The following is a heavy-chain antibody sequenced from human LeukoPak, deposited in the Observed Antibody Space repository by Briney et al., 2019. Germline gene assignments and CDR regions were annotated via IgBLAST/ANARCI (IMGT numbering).Heavy chain of an antibody. CDR2: ISSSSSYI. V-gene: IGHV3-21*01. J-gene: IGHJ4*02. D-gene: IGHD2-15*01. CDR3: ASVHCSGGSCYYYFDY. CDR1: GFTFSSYS. Sequence: PRGSLRLSCAASGFTFSSYSMNWVRQAPGKGLEWVSSISSSSSYIYYADSVKGRFTISRDNAKNSLYLQMNSLRAEDTAVYYCASVHCSGGSCYYYFDYWGQGTLVTVSS.